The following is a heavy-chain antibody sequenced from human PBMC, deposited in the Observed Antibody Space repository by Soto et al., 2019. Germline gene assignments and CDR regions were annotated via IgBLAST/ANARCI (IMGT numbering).Heavy chain of an antibody. CDR3: AKDLFSGGSYPNWFDP. Sequence: QVQLVESGGGVVQPGRSLRLSCTASGFSFSSYGMHWVRQDPGKGLEWVALISYDGSNRLYADSVKGRFTISRDNSKNTLYLQMNSLRAEDTAVYYCAKDLFSGGSYPNWFDPWGQGTLVTVSS. D-gene: IGHD1-26*01. CDR1: GFSFSSYG. CDR2: ISYDGSNR. V-gene: IGHV3-30*18. J-gene: IGHJ5*02.